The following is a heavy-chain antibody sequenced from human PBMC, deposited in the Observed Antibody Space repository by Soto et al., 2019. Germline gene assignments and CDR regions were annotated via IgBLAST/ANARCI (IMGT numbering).Heavy chain of an antibody. CDR2: ISGSGGST. V-gene: IGHV3-23*01. D-gene: IGHD2-15*01. CDR3: AKVLGYCSGGSCFWWFDP. Sequence: EVQLLESGGGLVQPGGSLRLSCAASGFTFSSYALTWVRQAPGKGLEWVSTISGSGGSTYYADSVKGRFSISRDNSKNTLYLQMNSHRAEDTAIYHCAKVLGYCSGGSCFWWFDPWGQGTLVTVSS. J-gene: IGHJ5*02. CDR1: GFTFSSYA.